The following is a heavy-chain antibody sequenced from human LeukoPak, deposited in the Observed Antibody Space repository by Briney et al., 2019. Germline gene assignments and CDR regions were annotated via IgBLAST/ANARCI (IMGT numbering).Heavy chain of an antibody. D-gene: IGHD1-1*01. J-gene: IGHJ3*02. Sequence: SETLSLTCTVSGGSISSHYWSWIRQPPGKGLEWIGYIYYSGSANYSPSLKSRVTISVDTSKNQFSLRLSSVTAADTAVYFCAGDQLALNALNIWGQGTMVSVSS. V-gene: IGHV4-59*11. CDR3: AGDQLALNALNI. CDR2: IYYSGSA. CDR1: GGSISSHY.